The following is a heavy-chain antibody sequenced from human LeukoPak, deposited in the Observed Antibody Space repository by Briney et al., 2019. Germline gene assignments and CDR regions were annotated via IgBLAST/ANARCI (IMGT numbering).Heavy chain of an antibody. CDR1: GFTFSNYW. CDR2: IKEDGSEK. CDR3: ASGRQLGY. D-gene: IGHD6-13*01. V-gene: IGHV3-7*01. J-gene: IGHJ4*02. Sequence: GGSLRLSCAASGFTFSNYWMSWVRQAPGKGLEWVANIKEDGSEKYYVDSVKGRFTISRDNARNSLYLQMNSLRAEDTAVYYSASGRQLGYWGQGTLVTVSS.